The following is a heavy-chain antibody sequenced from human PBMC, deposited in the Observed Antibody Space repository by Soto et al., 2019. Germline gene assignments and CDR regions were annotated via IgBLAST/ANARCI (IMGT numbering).Heavy chain of an antibody. Sequence: SMRLSCEASGFTFSSQGMHWVRQAPGKGLEWVAVIWYDGSEKYYTDSAQGRFTISRDNSENTLYLLINSLRADDTAVYYCARDRAPYIVSTSMDVWGQGTTVTVSS. CDR1: GFTFSSQG. D-gene: IGHD2-15*01. V-gene: IGHV3-33*01. J-gene: IGHJ6*02. CDR3: ARDRAPYIVSTSMDV. CDR2: IWYDGSEK.